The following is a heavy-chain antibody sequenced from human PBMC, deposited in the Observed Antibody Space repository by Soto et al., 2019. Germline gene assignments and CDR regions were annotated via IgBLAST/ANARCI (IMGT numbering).Heavy chain of an antibody. CDR1: GFTFSSYG. V-gene: IGHV3-33*01. J-gene: IGHJ6*02. Sequence: QVQLVESGGGVVQPGRSLRLSCAASGFTFSSYGMHWVRQAPGMGLEWVAVIWYDGSNKYYADSVKGRVTISRDNSKYTLYLQMNSLRAEDTAVYYCARKGHCSGGSCYQYYYYGMDVWGQGTTVTVSS. CDR3: ARKGHCSGGSCYQYYYYGMDV. CDR2: IWYDGSNK. D-gene: IGHD2-15*01.